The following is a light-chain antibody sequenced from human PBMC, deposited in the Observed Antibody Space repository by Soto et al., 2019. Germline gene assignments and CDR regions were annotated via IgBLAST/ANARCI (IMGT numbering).Light chain of an antibody. CDR1: QSLNRN. CDR2: GAS. V-gene: IGKV3D-15*01. CDR3: QHYNDWPPAFT. Sequence: EILMTQSPATLSVSPGERATLSCRASQSLNRNLAWYQQKPGQAPRLIIYGASTRASGIPARFSGSGSGTEVTLTISSLQSEDFAPYYCQHYNDWPPAFTFGPGTKVDL. J-gene: IGKJ3*01.